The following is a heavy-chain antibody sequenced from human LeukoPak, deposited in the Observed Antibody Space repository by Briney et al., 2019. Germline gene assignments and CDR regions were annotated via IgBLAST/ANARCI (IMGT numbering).Heavy chain of an antibody. CDR1: GFTFDDYG. J-gene: IGHJ6*03. CDR2: INWNGGST. D-gene: IGHD3/OR15-3a*01. V-gene: IGHV3-20*04. Sequence: PGGSLRLSCAASGFTFDDYGMSWVRQAPGKGLEWVSGINWNGGSTGYADSVKGRFTISRDNAKNSLYLQMNSLRAEDTALYYCVLNDFYYYYMDVWGKGTTVTVSS. CDR3: VLNDFYYYYMDV.